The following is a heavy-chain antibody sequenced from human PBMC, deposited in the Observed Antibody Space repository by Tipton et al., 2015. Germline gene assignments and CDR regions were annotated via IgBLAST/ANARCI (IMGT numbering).Heavy chain of an antibody. D-gene: IGHD5-24*01. CDR2: IDFRGST. CDR1: GGSIDSYY. V-gene: IGHV4-59*01. CDR3: ARDLEHGMDV. Sequence: TLSLTCTVSGGSIDSYYWSWIRQPPGKRLEWIGYIDFRGSTEYNPSVKSRVTISIDTSKNQFSLKLSSVTAADTAVYYCARDLEHGMDVWGQGTTVTVSS. J-gene: IGHJ6*02.